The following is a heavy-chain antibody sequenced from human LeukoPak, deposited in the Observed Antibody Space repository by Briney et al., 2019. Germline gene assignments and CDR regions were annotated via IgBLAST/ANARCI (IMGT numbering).Heavy chain of an antibody. Sequence: KPSETLSLTCAVYGGSFRGYYWGWIRQPPGKGLEWIGSIYHSGSTYYNPSLKSRVTISVDTSKNQFSLKLSSVTAADTAVYYCARGGPPDYWGQGTLVTVSS. D-gene: IGHD3-16*01. J-gene: IGHJ4*02. CDR3: ARGGPPDY. CDR1: GGSFRGYY. V-gene: IGHV4-38-2*01. CDR2: IYHSGST.